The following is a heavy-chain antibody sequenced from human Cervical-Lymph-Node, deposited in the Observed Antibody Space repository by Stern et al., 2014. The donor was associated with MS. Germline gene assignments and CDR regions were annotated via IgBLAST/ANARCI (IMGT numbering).Heavy chain of an antibody. Sequence: QVTLRESGPVLVKPTETLTLTCSVSGFSLSNAAMGVSWIRQPPGKALECLAHIFSTGETAYSTSLKSRLTISKDTSRSQVVLTMTNMDPVDTATYYCAGMREYCSGGICFAGYYDSWGQGTLVTVSS. CDR2: IFSTGET. D-gene: IGHD2-15*01. J-gene: IGHJ4*02. CDR1: GFSLSNAAMG. CDR3: AGMREYCSGGICFAGYYDS. V-gene: IGHV2-26*01.